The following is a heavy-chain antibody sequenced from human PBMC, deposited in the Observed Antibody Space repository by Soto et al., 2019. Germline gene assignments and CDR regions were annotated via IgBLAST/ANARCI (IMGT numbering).Heavy chain of an antibody. CDR1: GFTCSDYE. D-gene: IGHD6-19*01. Sequence: EVQLVESGGGLVQPGGSLRLSCAVSGFTCSDYEVNWVRQAPGKGLEWVSYTSSSDSTIYYADSVKGRFTISRDNAKNSLYLQMNSLRAEDTAVYYSARQNGSGWEGLFDYWGQGTLVTVSS. J-gene: IGHJ4*02. V-gene: IGHV3-48*03. CDR2: TSSSDSTI. CDR3: ARQNGSGWEGLFDY.